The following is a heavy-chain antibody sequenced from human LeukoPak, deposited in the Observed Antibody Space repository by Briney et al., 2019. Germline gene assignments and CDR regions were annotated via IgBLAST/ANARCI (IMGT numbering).Heavy chain of an antibody. J-gene: IGHJ4*02. D-gene: IGHD7-27*01. CDR1: GDSVSTNSAG. Sequence: SQTLSLTCATSGDSVSTNSAGWHWIRQSPSRGLEWLGRTYYRSKWYNNYAVSVKSRITINPDTSKHQFSLQLNSVTPEDTAVYYCATSVNWGYHYWGQGTLVTVSS. V-gene: IGHV6-1*01. CDR2: TYYRSKWYN. CDR3: ATSVNWGYHY.